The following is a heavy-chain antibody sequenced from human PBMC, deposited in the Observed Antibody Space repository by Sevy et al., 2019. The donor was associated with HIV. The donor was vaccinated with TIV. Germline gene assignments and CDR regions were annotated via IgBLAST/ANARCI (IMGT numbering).Heavy chain of an antibody. CDR2: ISSSGSTI. D-gene: IGHD6-19*01. Sequence: GGSLRLSCAASGFTFSDYYMSWIRQAPGKGLEWVSYISSSGSTIYYADSVKGRFTISRDNAKNSLYLQMNSLRAEDTAVYYCARTNTGYSSGWLPETFDYWGQGTLVTVSS. CDR1: GFTFSDYY. CDR3: ARTNTGYSSGWLPETFDY. V-gene: IGHV3-11*01. J-gene: IGHJ4*02.